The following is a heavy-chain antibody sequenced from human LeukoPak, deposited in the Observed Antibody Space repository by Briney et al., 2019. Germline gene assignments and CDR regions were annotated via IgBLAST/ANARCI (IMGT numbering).Heavy chain of an antibody. V-gene: IGHV3-21*01. CDR3: ARRPLYSYGHHGAFDI. CDR2: ISSSSSYI. CDR1: GFTFSSYS. J-gene: IGHJ3*02. Sequence: GALRLSCAASGFTFSSYSMNWVRQAPGKGPEWVSSISSSSSYIYYADSVKGRFTISRDNAKSSLYLQMNSLRAEDTAVYYCARRPLYSYGHHGAFDIWGQGTMVTVSS. D-gene: IGHD5-18*01.